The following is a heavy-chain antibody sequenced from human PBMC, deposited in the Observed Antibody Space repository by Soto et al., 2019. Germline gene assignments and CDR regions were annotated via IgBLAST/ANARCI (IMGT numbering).Heavy chain of an antibody. J-gene: IGHJ4*02. CDR2: IIPILGIA. V-gene: IGHV1-69*04. D-gene: IGHD1-26*01. Sequence: GLEWMGRIIPILGIANYVQKFQGRVTFTRDTSAGTVYMQLSSLTSEDTAVYYCARDDSGFSGSHYIDYFNYWGQGALVTVSS. CDR3: ARDDSGFSGSHYIDYFNY.